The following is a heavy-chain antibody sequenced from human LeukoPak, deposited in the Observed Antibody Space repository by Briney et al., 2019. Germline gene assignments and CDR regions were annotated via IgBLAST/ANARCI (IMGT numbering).Heavy chain of an antibody. Sequence: GASVKVSCKASGYTFTGYYMHWVRQAPGQGLEWMGIINPSGGSTSYAQKFQGRVTMTRDTSTSTVYMELSSLRSEDTAVYYCARARSGSGSYHPNFDYWGQGTLVTVSS. CDR3: ARARSGSGSYHPNFDY. CDR2: INPSGGST. D-gene: IGHD1-26*01. CDR1: GYTFTGYY. J-gene: IGHJ4*02. V-gene: IGHV1-46*01.